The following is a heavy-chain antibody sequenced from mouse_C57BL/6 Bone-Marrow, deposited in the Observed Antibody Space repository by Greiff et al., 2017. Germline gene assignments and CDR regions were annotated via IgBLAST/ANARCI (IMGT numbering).Heavy chain of an antibody. CDR1: GYTFTSYW. CDR2: INPSNGGT. Sequence: QVHVKQPGTELVKPGASVKLSCKASGYTFTSYWMHWVKQRPGQGLEWIGNINPSNGGTNYNEKFKSKATLTVDKSSSTAYMPLSSLTSEDSAVYYCARTLLFSWYFDVWGTGTTVTVSS. V-gene: IGHV1-53*01. J-gene: IGHJ1*03. D-gene: IGHD1-1*01. CDR3: ARTLLFSWYFDV.